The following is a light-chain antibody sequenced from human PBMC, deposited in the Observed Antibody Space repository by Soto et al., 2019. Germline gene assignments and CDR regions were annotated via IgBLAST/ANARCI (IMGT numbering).Light chain of an antibody. V-gene: IGLV1-40*01. CDR3: QSYDSSLNYV. Sequence: QSVLTQPPSVSGAPGQRVTISCTGNSANIGAGYDVHWYQHLPGTAPKLLIYGNTNRPSGVPDRFSGSKSGTSASLAITGLQAEDEADYYCQSYDSSLNYVFXTGTKLTVL. J-gene: IGLJ1*01. CDR1: SANIGAGYD. CDR2: GNT.